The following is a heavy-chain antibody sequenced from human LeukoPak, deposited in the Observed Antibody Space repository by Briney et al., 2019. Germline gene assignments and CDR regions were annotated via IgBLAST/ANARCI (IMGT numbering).Heavy chain of an antibody. D-gene: IGHD4-17*01. CDR2: MYPGGGT. Sequence: PSETLSLTCTVSGGSISYYYWSWIRQPAGKRLEWIGRMYPGGGTNYNPSLKSRVTMSVDTSKNQFSLRLSSVTAADTAVYYCVRDAGTTVTLVSFDYWGQGTLVTVSS. V-gene: IGHV4-4*07. J-gene: IGHJ4*02. CDR3: VRDAGTTVTLVSFDY. CDR1: GGSISYYY.